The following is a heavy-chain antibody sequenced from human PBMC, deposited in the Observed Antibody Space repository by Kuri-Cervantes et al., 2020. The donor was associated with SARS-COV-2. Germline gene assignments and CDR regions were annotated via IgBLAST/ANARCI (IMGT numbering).Heavy chain of an antibody. V-gene: IGHV1-58*02. CDR3: AAGLPAAMDYYYYYMDV. CDR1: GFTFTSSA. CDR2: IVVGSGNT. D-gene: IGHD2-2*01. J-gene: IGHJ6*03. Sequence: SVKVSCKASGFTFTSSAMQWVRQARGQRPEWIGWIVVGSGNTNYAQKFQERVTITMDMSTNTAYMELSSLRSEDTAVYYCAAGLPAAMDYYYYYMDVWGKGTTVTVSS.